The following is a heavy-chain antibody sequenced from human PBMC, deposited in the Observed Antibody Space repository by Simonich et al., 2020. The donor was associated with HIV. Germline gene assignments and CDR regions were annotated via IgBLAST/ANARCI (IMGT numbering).Heavy chain of an antibody. V-gene: IGHV3-9*01. D-gene: IGHD6-13*01. CDR2: ISWNSGSI. J-gene: IGHJ4*02. CDR3: ARLTIAATGTGFDC. CDR1: GFTFDDYA. Sequence: EVQLVESGGGLVQPGRSLRLSCAASGFTFDDYAMHWVRQTPGKGLEWVSGISWNSGSIAYADSVKGRFTISRDNAKNSLYLQMNSLRPEDTALYYCARLTIAATGTGFDCWGQGTLVTVSS.